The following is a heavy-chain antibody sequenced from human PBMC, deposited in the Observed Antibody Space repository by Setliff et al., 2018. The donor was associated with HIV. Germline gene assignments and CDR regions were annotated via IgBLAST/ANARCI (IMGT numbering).Heavy chain of an antibody. D-gene: IGHD7-27*01. J-gene: IGHJ4*02. Sequence: ASVKVSCKASGYTFTSYAVHWVRQAPGQRLEWMGWINAGNGKIRYSQKFQGRVAITRDTSANTAYMELSSLGSDDTAVYYCARGYYNSGNYFEYWGQGTLVTVSS. CDR2: INAGNGKI. CDR1: GYTFTSYA. CDR3: ARGYYNSGNYFEY. V-gene: IGHV1-3*01.